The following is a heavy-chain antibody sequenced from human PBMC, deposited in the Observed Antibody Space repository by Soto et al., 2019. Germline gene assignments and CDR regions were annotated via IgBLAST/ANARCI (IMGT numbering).Heavy chain of an antibody. CDR3: ARMRPTGWHDYYFFGMDL. Sequence: WTWIRQPPGKGLEWIGCVFSRGGTYYAPSLKSRVTISLDTSKNQFSLRLTPMTTADTAVYYCARMRPTGWHDYYFFGMDLWGQGTTVTVSS. D-gene: IGHD6-19*01. J-gene: IGHJ6*02. CDR2: VFSRGGT. V-gene: IGHV4-59*01.